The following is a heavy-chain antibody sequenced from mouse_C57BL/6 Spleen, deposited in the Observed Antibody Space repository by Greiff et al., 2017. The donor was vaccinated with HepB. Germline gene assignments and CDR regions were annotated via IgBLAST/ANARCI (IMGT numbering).Heavy chain of an antibody. CDR3: AREKLRGGYFDY. Sequence: QVQLKESGAELVKPGASVKMSCKASGYTFTSYWITWVKQRPGQGLEWIGDIYPGSGSTNYNEKFKSKATLTVDTSSSTAYMQLSSLTSEDSAVYYCAREKLRGGYFDYWGQGTTLTVSS. CDR1: GYTFTSYW. CDR2: IYPGSGST. D-gene: IGHD1-1*01. J-gene: IGHJ2*01. V-gene: IGHV1-55*01.